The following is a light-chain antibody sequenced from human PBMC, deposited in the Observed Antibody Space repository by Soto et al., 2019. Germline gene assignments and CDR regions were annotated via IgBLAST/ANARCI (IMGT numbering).Light chain of an antibody. V-gene: IGKV3-20*01. Sequence: EIVLTQSPCTLSSSPFDRPTLSCGASQTVSSSYLAWYQQKPGQAPRLLIYGASSRATGIPDRFSGSGSGTDFTLTISSLQPEDYATYYCQQSYSTPPRYTFGQGTKVDIK. CDR1: QTVSSSY. CDR2: GAS. J-gene: IGKJ2*01. CDR3: QQSYSTPPRYT.